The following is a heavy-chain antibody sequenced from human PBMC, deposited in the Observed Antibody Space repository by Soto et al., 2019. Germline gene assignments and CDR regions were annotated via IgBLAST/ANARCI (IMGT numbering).Heavy chain of an antibody. V-gene: IGHV4-4*02. CDR2: IYHSGST. CDR1: GGSISSSNW. D-gene: IGHD2-15*01. Sequence: QVQLQESGPGLVKPSGTLSLTCAVSGGSISSSNWWSWVRQPPGKGLEWIGEIYHSGSTNYNPSLQSRVTISIEQSQDQFSLKLRPGAAADPAVYYCARAPPARSNWFDPWGQGTLVTVSS. CDR3: ARAPPARSNWFDP. J-gene: IGHJ5*02.